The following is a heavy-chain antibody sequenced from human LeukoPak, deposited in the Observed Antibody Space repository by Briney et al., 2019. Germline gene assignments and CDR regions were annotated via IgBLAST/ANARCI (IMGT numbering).Heavy chain of an antibody. Sequence: ASVKVSCKASGFTFTSYAMHWVRQAPGQRLEWMGWINAGNGNTKYSQKFQGRVTITRDTSASTAYMELSSLRSEDTAVYYCARDPTYGGSYAFFNYWGQGTLVTVSS. V-gene: IGHV1-3*01. CDR2: INAGNGNT. CDR1: GFTFTSYA. D-gene: IGHD1-26*01. J-gene: IGHJ4*02. CDR3: ARDPTYGGSYAFFNY.